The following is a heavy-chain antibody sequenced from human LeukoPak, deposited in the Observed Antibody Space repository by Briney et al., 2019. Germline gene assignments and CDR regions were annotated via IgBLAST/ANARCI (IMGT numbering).Heavy chain of an antibody. CDR1: GGSFSGYY. CDR3: ARGGGAAAGTKGWFDP. D-gene: IGHD6-13*01. Sequence: SETLSLTCAVYGGSFSGYYWSWIRQPPGKGLEWIGEINHSGSTNYNPSLKSRVTISVDTSKNQFSLKLGSVTAADTAVYYCARGGGAAAGTKGWFDPWGQGTLVTVSS. J-gene: IGHJ5*02. CDR2: INHSGST. V-gene: IGHV4-34*01.